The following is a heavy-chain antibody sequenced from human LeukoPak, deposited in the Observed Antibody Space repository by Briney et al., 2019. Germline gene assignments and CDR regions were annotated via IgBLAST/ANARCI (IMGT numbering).Heavy chain of an antibody. CDR3: AKGYGSGSYYSFDY. Sequence: GGTLRLSCAASGFTFSSYGMSWVRQAPGKGLEWVSAISGSGGSTYYADSVKGRFTISRDNSKNTLYLQMNSLRAEDTAVYYCAKGYGSGSYYSFDYWGQGTLVTVSS. D-gene: IGHD3-10*01. CDR1: GFTFSSYG. CDR2: ISGSGGST. J-gene: IGHJ4*02. V-gene: IGHV3-23*01.